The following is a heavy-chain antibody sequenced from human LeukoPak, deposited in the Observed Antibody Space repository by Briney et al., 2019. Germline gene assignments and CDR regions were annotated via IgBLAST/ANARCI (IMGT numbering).Heavy chain of an antibody. V-gene: IGHV4-4*02. CDR1: GGSISSSNW. D-gene: IGHD3-22*01. CDR2: IYHSGST. CDR3: ARHRYDSSGYTYDAFDI. Sequence: PSETLSLTCAVSGGSISSSNWWSWVRQPPGKGLEWTGEIYHSGSTNYNPSLKSRVTISVDKSKNQFSLKLSSVTAADTAVYYCARHRYDSSGYTYDAFDIWGQGTMVTVSS. J-gene: IGHJ3*02.